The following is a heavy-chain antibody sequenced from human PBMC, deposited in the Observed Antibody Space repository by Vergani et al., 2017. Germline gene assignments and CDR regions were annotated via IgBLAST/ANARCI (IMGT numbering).Heavy chain of an antibody. J-gene: IGHJ4*02. CDR1: GFTFSSYA. CDR2: ISGSGGST. D-gene: IGHD6-13*01. Sequence: EVQLLESGGGLVQPGGSLRLSCAASGFTFSSYAMSWVRQAPGKGLGWVSAISGSGGSTYYADSVKGRLTISRDNSKNTLYLQMNSLRAEDTAVYYCAKPPSSCSXFDYWGQGSLVTVSS. V-gene: IGHV3-23*01. CDR3: AKPPSSCSXFDY.